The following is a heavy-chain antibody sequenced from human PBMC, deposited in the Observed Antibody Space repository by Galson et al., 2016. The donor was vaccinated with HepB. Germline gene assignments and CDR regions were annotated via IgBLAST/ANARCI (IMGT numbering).Heavy chain of an antibody. CDR1: GFTFSSYA. CDR2: ISGRGSST. D-gene: IGHD2-15*01. V-gene: IGHV3-23*01. J-gene: IGHJ4*02. Sequence: SCAASGFTFSSYAMSWVRQAPGKGLEWVAVISGRGSSTYYADSVKGLFTISRDNSNNTLFLHMNSLRAEDTAIYYWAKVDCSGANCPAGPYYFDYWGQGTLVTVSS. CDR3: AKVDCSGANCPAGPYYFDY.